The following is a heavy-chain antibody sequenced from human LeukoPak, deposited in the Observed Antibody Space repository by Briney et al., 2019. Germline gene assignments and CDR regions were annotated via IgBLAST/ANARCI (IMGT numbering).Heavy chain of an antibody. CDR2: ISAYNGNT. J-gene: IGHJ3*02. CDR3: ARVREVYYDFWRGSWVAFDI. V-gene: IGHV1-18*01. Sequence: ASVKVSCKASGYTFTSYGISWVRQAPGQGLEWMGWISAYNGNTNYAQKLQGRVTMTTDTSTSTAYMELRSLRSDDTAVYYCARVREVYYDFWRGSWVAFDIWGQGTMVTVSS. D-gene: IGHD3-3*01. CDR1: GYTFTSYG.